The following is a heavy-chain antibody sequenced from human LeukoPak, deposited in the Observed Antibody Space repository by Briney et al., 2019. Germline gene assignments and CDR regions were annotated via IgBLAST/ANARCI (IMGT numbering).Heavy chain of an antibody. CDR2: ISGSTGTT. CDR1: GFSLSNYG. V-gene: IGHV3-23*01. D-gene: IGHD2-15*01. CDR3: AKSKEDCCGSFDP. Sequence: PGGSLRLSCEVSGFSLSNYGMSWVRQAPGKGLEWVSAISGSTGTTYYADSVNGRFIISRDNSKNTLFLQMYSLRAEDTAIYYCAKSKEDCCGSFDPWGQGSLVTVSS. J-gene: IGHJ5*02.